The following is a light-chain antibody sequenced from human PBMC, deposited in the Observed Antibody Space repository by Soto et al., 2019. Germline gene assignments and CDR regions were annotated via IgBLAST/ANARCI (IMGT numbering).Light chain of an antibody. V-gene: IGKV3-11*01. CDR1: QSVSTY. CDR3: QQRRNWLT. Sequence: EIVLTHSPATLSLSPEERATLSCRASQSVSTYLDWYQQRPGQAPRLLIYDASNRATGIPARFSGSGSGTDFTLTISSLEPEDSAVYYCQQRRNWLTFGGGTKVEIK. J-gene: IGKJ4*01. CDR2: DAS.